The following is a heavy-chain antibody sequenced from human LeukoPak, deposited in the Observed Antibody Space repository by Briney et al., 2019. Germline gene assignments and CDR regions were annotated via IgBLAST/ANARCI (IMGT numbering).Heavy chain of an antibody. D-gene: IGHD4-23*01. J-gene: IGHJ3*02. CDR2: ISSDENNK. V-gene: IGHV3-30*03. CDR1: GFTFSSYV. CDR3: ARDRARWSLDAFDI. Sequence: GGSLRLSCAASGFTFSSYVMHWVRQAPGKGLEWVALISSDENNKYHADSVKGRFTISRDNSKNTLFLQMDSLRVEDTAVYYCARDRARWSLDAFDIWGQGTMVTVSS.